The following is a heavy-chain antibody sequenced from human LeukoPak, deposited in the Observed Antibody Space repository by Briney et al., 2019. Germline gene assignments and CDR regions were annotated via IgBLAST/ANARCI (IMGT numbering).Heavy chain of an antibody. CDR3: AREVAPAAGWFDP. CDR2: IYYSGST. V-gene: IGHV4-59*01. Sequence: SETLSLTCTVSGGSISSYYWSWIRQPPGKGLEWIGYIYYSGSTNYNPSLKSRVTISVDTSKNQFSLKLSSVTAADTAVYYCAREVAPAAGWFDPWGQGTLVTVSS. CDR1: GGSISSYY. J-gene: IGHJ5*02. D-gene: IGHD2-2*01.